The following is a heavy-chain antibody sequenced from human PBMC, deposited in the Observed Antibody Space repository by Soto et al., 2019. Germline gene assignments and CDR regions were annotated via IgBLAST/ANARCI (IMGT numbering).Heavy chain of an antibody. Sequence: WGSLRLSCASSGFTFTSYSMNWVRQAPGKGLEWVSSISSSSSYIYYADSVKGRFTISRDNAKNSLYLQMNSLRAEDTAVYYCARDGRFGWDIVVVQAADYRGEGTLVTLSS. CDR3: ARDGRFGWDIVVVQAADY. D-gene: IGHD2-2*01. CDR2: ISSSSSYI. V-gene: IGHV3-21*01. CDR1: GFTFTSYS. J-gene: IGHJ4*02.